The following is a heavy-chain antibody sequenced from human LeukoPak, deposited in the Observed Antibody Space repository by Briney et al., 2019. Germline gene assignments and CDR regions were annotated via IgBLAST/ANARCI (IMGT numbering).Heavy chain of an antibody. J-gene: IGHJ4*02. CDR2: INHSGST. CDR1: GGSFSGCY. V-gene: IGHV4-34*01. CDR3: ASAWGYDY. D-gene: IGHD7-27*01. Sequence: SETLSLTCAVYGGSFSGCYWSWIRQPPGKGLEWIGEINHSGSTNYNPSLKSRVTISVDTSKNQFSLKLSSVTAADTAVYYCASAWGYDYWGQGTLVTVSS.